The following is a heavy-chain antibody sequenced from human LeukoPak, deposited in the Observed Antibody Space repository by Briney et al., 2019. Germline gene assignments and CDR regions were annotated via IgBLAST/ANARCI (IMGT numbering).Heavy chain of an antibody. Sequence: SETLSLTCTVSGGSISSYHWSWIRQPPGKGLEWIGYIYYSGSTNYNPSLKSRVTISVDTSKNQFSLKLSSVTAADTAVYYCARAPTHYYDSSGYYWGYFDYWGQGTLVTVSS. CDR1: GGSISSYH. CDR2: IYYSGST. CDR3: ARAPTHYYDSSGYYWGYFDY. V-gene: IGHV4-59*01. J-gene: IGHJ4*02. D-gene: IGHD3-22*01.